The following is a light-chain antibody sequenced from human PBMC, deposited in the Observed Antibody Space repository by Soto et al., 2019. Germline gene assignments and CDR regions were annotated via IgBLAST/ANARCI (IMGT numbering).Light chain of an antibody. V-gene: IGKV3-15*01. J-gene: IGKJ1*01. Sequence: EKVMTQSPATLSMSPGERATLSCRASQNINTYLAWYQRKPGQAPRLLIYGASTRATGIPARFSGSGSGTEFTLTISSLQSEDFAVYYCQQYTNWPSWTFGQGTKV. CDR2: GAS. CDR1: QNINTY. CDR3: QQYTNWPSWT.